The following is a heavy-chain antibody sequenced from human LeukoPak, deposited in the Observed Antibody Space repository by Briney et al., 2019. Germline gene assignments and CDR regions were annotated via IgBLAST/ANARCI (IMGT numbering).Heavy chain of an antibody. D-gene: IGHD5-18*01. CDR2: IYYSGST. CDR3: ARDTAMGDY. J-gene: IGHJ4*02. V-gene: IGHV4-39*07. CDR1: GGSISSSSYY. Sequence: SETLSLTCTVSGGSISSSSYYWGWIRQPPGKGLEWIGSIYYSGSTYYNPSLKSRVTISADTSKNQFSLKLSSVTAADTAVYYCARDTAMGDYWGQGTLVTVSS.